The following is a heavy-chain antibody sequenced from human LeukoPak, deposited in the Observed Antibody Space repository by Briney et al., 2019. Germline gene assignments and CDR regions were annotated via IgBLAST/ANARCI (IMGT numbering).Heavy chain of an antibody. Sequence: GGSLRLSCAASGFTFSSYDINWVRQAPGKGLEWVSYISSSGSTTYYADSVKGRFTISRDNSKNTLYLQMNSLRAEDTAVYYCAKDAPVNIVVVPAANSWGQGTLVTVSS. CDR3: AKDAPVNIVVVPAANS. J-gene: IGHJ4*02. CDR2: ISSSGSTT. D-gene: IGHD2-2*01. CDR1: GFTFSSYD. V-gene: IGHV3-23*01.